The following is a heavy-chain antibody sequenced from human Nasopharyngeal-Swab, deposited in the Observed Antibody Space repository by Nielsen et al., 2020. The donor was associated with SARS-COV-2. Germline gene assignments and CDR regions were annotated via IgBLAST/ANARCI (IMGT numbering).Heavy chain of an antibody. V-gene: IGHV3-7*02. Sequence: GESLKISCAASGFTISAYWMTWVRQAPGKGLEWVATIKQDGSETHYVDSVRGRFTISRDNAQNSLYLQMNSLRAEDMAVYYCVIFLRGSDFDQWGQGTLVTVSS. J-gene: IGHJ4*02. CDR1: GFTISAYW. D-gene: IGHD3-16*01. CDR3: VIFLRGSDFDQ. CDR2: IKQDGSET.